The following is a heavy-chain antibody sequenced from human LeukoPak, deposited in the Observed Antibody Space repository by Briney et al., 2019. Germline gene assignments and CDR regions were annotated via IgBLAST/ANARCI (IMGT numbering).Heavy chain of an antibody. CDR3: ARSVSGSYGAFDI. J-gene: IGHJ3*02. V-gene: IGHV4-4*02. CDR1: GGSLSRSNW. CDR2: IYQSGST. Sequence: SETLSLTCAVSGGSLSRSNWWSWVRQPPGKGLEWIGEIYQSGSTNYNPSLKSRVTILVDNSKNQFSLKVSSVTAADTAVYFCARSVSGSYGAFDIWGQGTMVTVSS. D-gene: IGHD1-26*01.